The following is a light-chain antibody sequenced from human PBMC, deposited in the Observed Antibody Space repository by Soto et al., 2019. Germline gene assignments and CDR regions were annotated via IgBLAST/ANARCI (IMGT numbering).Light chain of an antibody. J-gene: IGKJ4*01. V-gene: IGKV1-9*01. CDR1: QGISSY. Sequence: IQLTQSPSSLSASVGDRVTITCRASQGISSYLAWYQQKPGKAPKLLIYAASTLQSGVPSRFSGSGSGTDFTLTISSLKPEDWATYYCQQLNSYPTTFGGGTKVEIK. CDR2: AAS. CDR3: QQLNSYPTT.